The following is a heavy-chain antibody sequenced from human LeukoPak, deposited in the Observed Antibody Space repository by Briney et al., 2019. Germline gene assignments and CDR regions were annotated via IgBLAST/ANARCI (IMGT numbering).Heavy chain of an antibody. CDR3: AKGSSAARPYYFDY. V-gene: IGHV3-23*01. J-gene: IGHJ4*02. CDR1: GFTFSSYT. Sequence: GGSLRLSCVASGFTFSSYTMGWVRQAPGKGLEWLSAIGGRGINTLYADSVKGRFTISRDNSKNTLSLQMNSLRAEDTTVYYCAKGSSAARPYYFDYWGQGIVVSVSS. CDR2: IGGRGINT. D-gene: IGHD6-6*01.